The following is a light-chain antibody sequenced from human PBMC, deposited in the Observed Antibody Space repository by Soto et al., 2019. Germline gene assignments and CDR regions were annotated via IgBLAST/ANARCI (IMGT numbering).Light chain of an antibody. J-gene: IGKJ2*01. CDR1: QGSSSW. Sequence: DIQMTQSPSSVSASVGDRVNITCRASQGSSSWLAWYQQKPGKDPKLLIYAASSLQSGVPSRFSGSGSGTDFTLTISSLQPEDFATYYCQQANSFPYTFGQGTKLEIK. CDR2: AAS. CDR3: QQANSFPYT. V-gene: IGKV1-12*01.